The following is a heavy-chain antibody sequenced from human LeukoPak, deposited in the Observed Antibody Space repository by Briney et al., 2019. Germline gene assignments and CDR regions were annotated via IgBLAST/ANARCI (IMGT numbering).Heavy chain of an antibody. CDR1: GFTFSSYA. J-gene: IGHJ6*02. CDR2: ISSNGGST. Sequence: AGGSLRLSCAASGFTFSSYAMHWVRQAPGKGLEYVSAISSNGGSTYYANSVKGRFTISRDNSKNTLYLQMGSLRAEDMAVYYCARTYSSSYYYGMDVWGQGTTVTVSS. D-gene: IGHD6-13*01. CDR3: ARTYSSSYYYGMDV. V-gene: IGHV3-64*01.